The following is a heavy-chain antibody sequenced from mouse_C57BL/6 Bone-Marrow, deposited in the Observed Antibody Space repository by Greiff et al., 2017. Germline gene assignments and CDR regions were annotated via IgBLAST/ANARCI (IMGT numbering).Heavy chain of an antibody. J-gene: IGHJ3*01. D-gene: IGHD1-1*01. CDR2: IYPRSGNT. V-gene: IGHV1-81*01. Sequence: QVQLQQSGAELARPGASVKLSCKASGYTFTSYGISWVKQRTGQGLEWIGEIYPRSGNTYYNEKFKGKATLTADKSSSPAYMELRSLTSEDSAVYVCARGGYYYGSSPWFAYWGQGTLVTVSA. CDR3: ARGGYYYGSSPWFAY. CDR1: GYTFTSYG.